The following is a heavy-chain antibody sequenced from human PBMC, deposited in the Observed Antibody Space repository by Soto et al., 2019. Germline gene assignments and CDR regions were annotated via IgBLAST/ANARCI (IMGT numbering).Heavy chain of an antibody. Sequence: QITLKESGPTLVKPTQTLTLTCTFSGFSLSTSGVGVGWIRQPPGKALEWLALIYWDDDQRYSPSLKSRLTTTKDTSXXQXVXXMTNMDPVDTATYYCAHRPRYCTSGVCYTSPHFDYWGQGTLVTVSS. CDR2: IYWDDDQ. D-gene: IGHD2-8*01. V-gene: IGHV2-5*02. J-gene: IGHJ4*02. CDR3: AHRPRYCTSGVCYTSPHFDY. CDR1: GFSLSTSGVG.